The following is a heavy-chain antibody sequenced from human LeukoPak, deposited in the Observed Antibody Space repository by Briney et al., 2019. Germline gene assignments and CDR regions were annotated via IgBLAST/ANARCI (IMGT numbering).Heavy chain of an antibody. D-gene: IGHD3-10*01. J-gene: IGHJ4*02. CDR1: GFSFSNAW. Sequence: CXASGFSFSNAWMSWVRQAPGKGLEWVGRIKSKTDGGTIDYAAPVKGRFTISRDDSKNKLFLQVNSLKIEDKEVYXCTTVTLRPVGLWGQGTLVTVSS. CDR3: TTVTLRPVGL. CDR2: IKSKTDGGTI. V-gene: IGHV3-15*05.